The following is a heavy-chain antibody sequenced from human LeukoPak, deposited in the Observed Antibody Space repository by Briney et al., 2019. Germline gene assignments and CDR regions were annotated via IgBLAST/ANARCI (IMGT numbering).Heavy chain of an antibody. CDR3: ARANPLYCSSTTCLFDY. CDR1: GYTFTGYY. V-gene: IGHV1-2*02. D-gene: IGHD2-2*01. J-gene: IGHJ4*02. Sequence: GASVKVSCKASGYTFTGYYMHWVRQAPGQGFECMGWINPNSGDTNYAQKFQGRVTMTRDTSISTAHMELSRLRSDDTAVYYCARANPLYCSSTTCLFDYWGQGTLVTVSS. CDR2: INPNSGDT.